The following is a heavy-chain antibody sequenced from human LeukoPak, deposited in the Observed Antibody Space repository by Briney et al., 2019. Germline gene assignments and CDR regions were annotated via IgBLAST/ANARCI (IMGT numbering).Heavy chain of an antibody. J-gene: IGHJ4*02. Sequence: SVNVSCKASGGTFSSYAISWVRQAPGQGLEWMGGIIPIFGTANYAQKFQGRVTITADESTSTAYMELSSLRSEDTAVYYCARDMYDFWSGYYVQYYFDYWGQGTLVTVSS. V-gene: IGHV1-69*13. CDR2: IIPIFGTA. CDR3: ARDMYDFWSGYYVQYYFDY. D-gene: IGHD3-3*01. CDR1: GGTFSSYA.